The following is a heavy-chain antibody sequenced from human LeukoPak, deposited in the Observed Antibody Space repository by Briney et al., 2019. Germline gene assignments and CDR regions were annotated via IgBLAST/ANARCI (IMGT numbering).Heavy chain of an antibody. CDR3: ARHPLTYCSSTSCYG. CDR1: GYSISSGYY. CDR2: IYHSGST. J-gene: IGHJ4*02. D-gene: IGHD2-2*01. V-gene: IGHV4-38-2*01. Sequence: SETLSLTCAVSGYSISSGYYWGWIRQPPGKGLEWIGSIYHSGSTYYNPSLKSRVTISVDTSKNQFSLKLSSVTAADTAVYYCARHPLTYCSSTSCYGWGQGTLVTVSS.